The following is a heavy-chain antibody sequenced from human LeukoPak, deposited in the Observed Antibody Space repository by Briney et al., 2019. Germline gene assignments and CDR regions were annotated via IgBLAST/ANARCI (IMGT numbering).Heavy chain of an antibody. CDR1: GFPFNNYA. J-gene: IGHJ4*02. D-gene: IGHD3-22*01. CDR3: ARDTEYYYDSSGLDY. CDR2: IWYDGSNK. V-gene: IGHV3-33*08. Sequence: PGGSLRLSCAASGFPFNNYAIHWVRQAPGKGLEWVAVIWYDGSNKYYADSVKGRFTISRDNSKNTLYLQMNSLRAEDTAVYYCARDTEYYYDSSGLDYWGQGTLVTVSS.